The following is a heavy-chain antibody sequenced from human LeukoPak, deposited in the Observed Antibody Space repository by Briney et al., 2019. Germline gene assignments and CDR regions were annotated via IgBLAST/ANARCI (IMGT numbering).Heavy chain of an antibody. V-gene: IGHV3-20*01. CDR2: INWNGGST. J-gene: IGHJ6*03. D-gene: IGHD3-16*01. Sequence: PGGSLRLSCAASGFTFDDYGMSWVRQAPGKGLEWVSGINWNGGSTGYADSVKGRFTISRDNAKNSLYLQMNSLRAEDTALYHCAREALRADYVWGSYYYYYMDVWGKGTTVTISS. CDR3: AREALRADYVWGSYYYYYMDV. CDR1: GFTFDDYG.